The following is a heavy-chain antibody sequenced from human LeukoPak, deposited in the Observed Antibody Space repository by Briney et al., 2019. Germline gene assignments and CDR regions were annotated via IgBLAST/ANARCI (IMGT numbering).Heavy chain of an antibody. V-gene: IGHV6-1*01. J-gene: IGHJ5*01. CDR2: TYYRSKWYN. Sequence: SQTLSLTCAISGDSDSSNSVAWNWIRQSPSRGLEWLGRTYYRSKWYNDYALSVKNRMTINPDTYKNQFSLQLKSVTPEDTALYYCARQNGWFDSWGQGTLVTVSP. D-gene: IGHD1-1*01. CDR1: GDSDSSNSVA. CDR3: ARQNGWFDS.